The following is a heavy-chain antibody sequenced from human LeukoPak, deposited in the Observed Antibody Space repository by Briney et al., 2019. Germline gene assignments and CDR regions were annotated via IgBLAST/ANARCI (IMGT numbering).Heavy chain of an antibody. CDR2: INPNSGGT. J-gene: IGHJ4*02. CDR1: GYTFTGYY. Sequence: GASVKVSCKASGYTFTGYYMHWVRQAPGQGLEWMGWINPNSGGTNYAQKFQGRVTMTRDTSISTAYMELSRLRSDDTAVYYCARVGTDIRDDILTGYYDWGQGTLVTVSS. V-gene: IGHV1-2*02. CDR3: ARVGTDIRDDILTGYYD. D-gene: IGHD3-9*01.